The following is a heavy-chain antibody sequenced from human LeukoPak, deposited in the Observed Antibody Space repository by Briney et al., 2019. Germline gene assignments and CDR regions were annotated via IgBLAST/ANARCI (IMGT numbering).Heavy chain of an antibody. CDR2: IIPIFGTA. Sequence: ASVKVSCKASGGTFSSYAISWVRQAPGQGLEWMGGIIPIFGTANYAQKFQGRVTITTDESTSTAYMELSSLRSEDTAVYYCAREGREQQLPGVSGPFDYWGQGTLVTVSS. CDR3: AREGREQQLPGVSGPFDY. J-gene: IGHJ4*02. D-gene: IGHD6-13*01. V-gene: IGHV1-69*05. CDR1: GGTFSSYA.